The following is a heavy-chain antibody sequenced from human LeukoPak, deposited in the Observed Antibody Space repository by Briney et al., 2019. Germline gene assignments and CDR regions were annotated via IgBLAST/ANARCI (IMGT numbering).Heavy chain of an antibody. D-gene: IGHD6-19*01. CDR2: INHNGNVN. V-gene: IGHV3-7*03. Sequence: GGSLRLSCAASGFTFSSYWMNWARQAPGKGLEWVASINHNGNVNYYVDSVKGRFTISRDNSKNTLYLQMNSLRAEDTAVYYCAKAYSGWPYDYWGQGTLVTVSS. J-gene: IGHJ4*02. CDR3: AKAYSGWPYDY. CDR1: GFTFSSYW.